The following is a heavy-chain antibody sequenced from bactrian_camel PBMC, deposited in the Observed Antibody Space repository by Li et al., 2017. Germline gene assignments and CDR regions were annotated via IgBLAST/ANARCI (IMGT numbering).Heavy chain of an antibody. V-gene: IGHV3S28*01. CDR2: MYTGLGGGNI. J-gene: IGHJ4*01. CDR3: AAGWGIRPRIATLDSYEYQS. Sequence: QLVESGGGSVQAGGSLRLSCAISGRSNENYFLAWLRQPPGKEREGVAAMYTGLGGGNIYYDDSVKGRFTISQDNSKNTLFLQMNSLKPEDTAVYYCAAGWGIRPRIATLDSYEYQSWGPGTQVTVS. D-gene: IGHD1*01. CDR1: GRSNENYF.